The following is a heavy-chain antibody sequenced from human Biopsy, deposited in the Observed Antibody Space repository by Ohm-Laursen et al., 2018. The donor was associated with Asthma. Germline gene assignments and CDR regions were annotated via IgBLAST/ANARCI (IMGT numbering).Heavy chain of an antibody. CDR3: ARAVDYSHYYGIDV. J-gene: IGHJ6*02. CDR1: GYTFNSAG. D-gene: IGHD3-10*01. CDR2: ISVYNGNT. Sequence: ASVKVSCQTSGYTFNSAGITWVRQAPGQGLEWMGWISVYNGNTKVAQKLQDRVTMITDTSTSTAYMELRSLRSDDTAVYFCARAVDYSHYYGIDVWGQGTAVTVS. V-gene: IGHV1-18*01.